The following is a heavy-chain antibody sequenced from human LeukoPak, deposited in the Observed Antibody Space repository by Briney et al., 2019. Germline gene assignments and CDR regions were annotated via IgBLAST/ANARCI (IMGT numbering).Heavy chain of an antibody. J-gene: IGHJ4*02. CDR2: ISSSSSTI. Sequence: GGSLRLSCAASGFTFSSYSMNWVRQAPGKGLEWVSYISSSSSTIYYADSVKGRFTISRDNAKNSLYLQMNSLRAEDTAVYYCARDRPKNRYCSSTSCYDGDYWGQGTLVTVSS. D-gene: IGHD2-2*01. CDR3: ARDRPKNRYCSSTSCYDGDY. CDR1: GFTFSSYS. V-gene: IGHV3-48*04.